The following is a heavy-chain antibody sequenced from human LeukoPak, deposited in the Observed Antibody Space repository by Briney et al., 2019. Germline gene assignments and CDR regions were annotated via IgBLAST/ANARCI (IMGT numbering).Heavy chain of an antibody. D-gene: IGHD2-2*01. J-gene: IGHJ4*02. V-gene: IGHV3-74*01. CDR3: ASSTQISKYADY. Sequence: GGSLRLSCAASGCTFSSYWMHWVRQAPGKGLVWVSRINSDGSITTYADSVRGRFTISRDNAKSTLYLQMNSLRAEGTAVYYCASSTQISKYADYWGQGALVTVSS. CDR1: GCTFSSYW. CDR2: INSDGSIT.